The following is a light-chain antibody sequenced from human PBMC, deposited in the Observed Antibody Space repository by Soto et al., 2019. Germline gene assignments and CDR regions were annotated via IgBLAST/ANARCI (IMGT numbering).Light chain of an antibody. CDR2: AGS. CDR1: QTTEIY. V-gene: IGKV1-39*01. J-gene: IGKJ1*01. CDR3: QQSYSAPPT. Sequence: DIQLTQSPSSLSASIGDRVTITCRSSQTTEIYLNWYQQKPGKAPRLLIYAGSNLQSGVPLRFSGSGSGTDFTLTISSLQPEDFATYYGQQSYSAPPTFGQGTEV.